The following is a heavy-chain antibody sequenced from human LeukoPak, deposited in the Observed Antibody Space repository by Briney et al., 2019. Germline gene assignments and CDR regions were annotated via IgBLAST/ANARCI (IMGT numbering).Heavy chain of an antibody. D-gene: IGHD6-19*01. Sequence: GGSLRLSCAASGFTFDDYGMSWVRQAPGKGLEWVSAISGSGGSTYYADSVKGRFTISRDNSKNTLYLQMNSLRAEDTAVYYCARLAVAGSAGTSFDYWGQGTLVTVSS. CDR3: ARLAVAGSAGTSFDY. CDR2: ISGSGGST. V-gene: IGHV3-23*01. J-gene: IGHJ4*02. CDR1: GFTFDDYG.